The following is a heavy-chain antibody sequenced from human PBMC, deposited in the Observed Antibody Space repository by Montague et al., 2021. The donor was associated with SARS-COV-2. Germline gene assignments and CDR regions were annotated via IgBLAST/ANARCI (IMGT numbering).Heavy chain of an antibody. CDR2: IYYSATT. V-gene: IGHV4-59*12. CDR3: ARLRRGTYYVSFDP. Sequence: SETLSLTCTVSGGSITNYYWTWIRQSPGRGLEWTGYIYYSATTNYNPSLKSRVTMSIDTSKNQFSLSLSSVTAADSAVYYCARLRRGTYYVSFDPWGQGALVSVSS. D-gene: IGHD1-26*01. J-gene: IGHJ5*02. CDR1: GGSITNYY.